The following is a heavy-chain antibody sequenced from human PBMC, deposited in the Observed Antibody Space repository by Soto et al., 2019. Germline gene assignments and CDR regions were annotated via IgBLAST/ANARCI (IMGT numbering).Heavy chain of an antibody. J-gene: IGHJ6*02. V-gene: IGHV1-69*13. D-gene: IGHD6-6*01. CDR3: ARDEDSSASGWVNYYYGMDV. CDR1: GGTFSSYA. Sequence: SVKVSCKASGGTFSSYAISWVRQAPGQGLEWMGGIIPIFGTANYAQKFQGRVTITADESTSTAYMELSSLRSEDTAVYYCARDEDSSASGWVNYYYGMDVWGQGTTVTVSS. CDR2: IIPIFGTA.